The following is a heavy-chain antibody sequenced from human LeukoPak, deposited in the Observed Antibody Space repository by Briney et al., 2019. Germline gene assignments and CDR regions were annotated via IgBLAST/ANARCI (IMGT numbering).Heavy chain of an antibody. Sequence: GGSLRLSCAASGFTFTDYAMSWVRQAPEKGLEWVSTISHNGGGTYYAESVKGRFTISRDNSKNTLYLQMNSLRAEDTAVYYCAKDARVPATLASIMDVWGQGTTVTVSS. CDR3: AKDARVPATLASIMDV. CDR2: ISHNGGGT. CDR1: GFTFTDYA. D-gene: IGHD2-15*01. J-gene: IGHJ6*02. V-gene: IGHV3-23*01.